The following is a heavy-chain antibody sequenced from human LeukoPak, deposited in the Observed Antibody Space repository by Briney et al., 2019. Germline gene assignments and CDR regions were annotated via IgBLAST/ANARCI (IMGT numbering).Heavy chain of an antibody. V-gene: IGHV4-61*02. J-gene: IGHJ5*02. CDR2: IYTSGST. D-gene: IGHD3-10*01. CDR3: ARGRKGSGSWVNWFDP. Sequence: PSQTLSLTCTVSGGSISSGSYYWSWIRQPAGKGLEWIGRIYTSGSTNYNPSLKSRVTISVDTSKNQFSLKLSSVTAADTAVYYCARGRKGSGSWVNWFDPWGQGTLVTVSS. CDR1: GGSISSGSYY.